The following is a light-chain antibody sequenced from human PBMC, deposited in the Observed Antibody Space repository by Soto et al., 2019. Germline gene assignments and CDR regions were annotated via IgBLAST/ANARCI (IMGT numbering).Light chain of an antibody. CDR1: SSDIGLYNY. V-gene: IGLV2-14*01. J-gene: IGLJ1*01. CDR2: EVN. CDR3: SCLSTTSTPIV. Sequence: QYALSQPASMSGSPGQSITIPCTGASSDIGLYNYVSWYQHHPGKAPKLLISEVNIRPSGLSDRFSASKAGNTDSLTISGLQPEDEAYYYCSCLSTTSTPIVFGTGTKLTVL.